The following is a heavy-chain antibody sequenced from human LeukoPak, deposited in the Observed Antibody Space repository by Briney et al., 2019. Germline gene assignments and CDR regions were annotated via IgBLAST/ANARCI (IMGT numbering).Heavy chain of an antibody. D-gene: IGHD2-8*02. CDR1: GFTFSSYA. CDR3: ARKLVGDY. Sequence: GSLRLSCAASGFTFSSYAMNWVRQAPGKGPEWVSAISGSGVSTYYADSVKGRFTISRDNSKNTLYLQINSLRAEDTAVYYCARKLVGDYWGQGTLVTVSS. J-gene: IGHJ4*02. V-gene: IGHV3-23*01. CDR2: ISGSGVST.